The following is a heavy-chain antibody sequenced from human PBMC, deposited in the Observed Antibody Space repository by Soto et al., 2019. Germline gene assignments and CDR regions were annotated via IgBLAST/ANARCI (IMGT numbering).Heavy chain of an antibody. Sequence: XETRSLSWPFASSSTSGSYWTWVRQSPERCLEWIGYIHYSGSAHYNPSLTSRLTMSVARSKSQFSMTLDSVTAADTAVYYCARGVAGSGLNWFDSWGQGTLVTVSS. J-gene: IGHJ5*01. CDR3: ARGVAGSGLNWFDS. CDR2: IHYSGSA. CDR1: SSSTSGSY. V-gene: IGHV4-59*12. D-gene: IGHD6-19*01.